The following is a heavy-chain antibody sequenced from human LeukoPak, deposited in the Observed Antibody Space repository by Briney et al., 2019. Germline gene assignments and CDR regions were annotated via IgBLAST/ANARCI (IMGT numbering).Heavy chain of an antibody. CDR2: ISSGSTTI. Sequence: PGGSLRLSCAASGFTFSSYWMSWVRQAPGKGLEWVSFISSGSTTIFYADSVKGRFTISRDNAKNSLHLQLNSLRAEDTAVYYCAREYVWGSSRYLDYWGQGTLVTVSS. V-gene: IGHV3-48*04. D-gene: IGHD3-16*02. CDR1: GFTFSSYW. CDR3: AREYVWGSSRYLDY. J-gene: IGHJ4*02.